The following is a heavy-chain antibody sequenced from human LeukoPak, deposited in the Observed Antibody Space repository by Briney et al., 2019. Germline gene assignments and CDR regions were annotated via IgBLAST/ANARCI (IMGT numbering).Heavy chain of an antibody. CDR2: ITGSGST. V-gene: IGHV3-23*01. D-gene: IGHD6-13*01. CDR3: AKDLGGQQPH. CDR1: GFTFSSYA. J-gene: IGHJ4*02. Sequence: PGGSLRLSCAASGFTFSSYAMSWVRQAPGKGLEWVSGITGSGSTYYADSVKGRFTISRDNSKNTLFLQMNSLRAEDTAIYYCAKDLGGQQPHWGQGTLVTVSS.